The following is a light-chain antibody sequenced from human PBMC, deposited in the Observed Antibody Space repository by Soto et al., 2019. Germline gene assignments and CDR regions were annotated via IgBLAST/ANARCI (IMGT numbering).Light chain of an antibody. J-gene: IGKJ1*01. CDR3: QHYNSYSAA. CDR1: QTISSW. Sequence: DIQMTQSPSTLSGSVGDRVTITCRASQTISSWLAWYQQKPGKAPKLRVYKASTLKSGVPSRFSGSVSGTEFTLTISSLQPDDFATYYCQHYNSYSAAVGQGTKVELK. V-gene: IGKV1-5*03. CDR2: KAS.